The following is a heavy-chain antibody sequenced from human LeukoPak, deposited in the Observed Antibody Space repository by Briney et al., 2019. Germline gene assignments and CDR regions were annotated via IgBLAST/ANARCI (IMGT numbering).Heavy chain of an antibody. J-gene: IGHJ6*03. D-gene: IGHD5-12*01. CDR2: ISSSGSTI. V-gene: IGHV3-11*01. CDR3: ARVISGYDSYSYYYMDV. CDR1: GFTFSDYY. Sequence: GGSLRLSCAASGFTFSDYYMSWIRQAPGKGLEWVSYISSSGSTIYYADSVKGRFTISRDNAKNSLYLQMNSLRAEDTAVYYCARVISGYDSYSYYYMDVWGKGTTVTISS.